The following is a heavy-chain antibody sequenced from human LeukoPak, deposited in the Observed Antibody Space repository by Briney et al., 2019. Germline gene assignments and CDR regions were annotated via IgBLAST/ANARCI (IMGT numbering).Heavy chain of an antibody. V-gene: IGHV4-59*08. D-gene: IGHD3-10*01. J-gene: IGHJ4*02. CDR1: GGSISSYY. Sequence: SETLSLTCTVSGGSISSYYWSWIRQPPGKGLEWIGNIYYSGSTNYNPSLKSRVAISVDTSKNQFSLKLSSVTAADTAVYYCARGRGAELDYWGQGTLVTVSS. CDR2: IYYSGST. CDR3: ARGRGAELDY.